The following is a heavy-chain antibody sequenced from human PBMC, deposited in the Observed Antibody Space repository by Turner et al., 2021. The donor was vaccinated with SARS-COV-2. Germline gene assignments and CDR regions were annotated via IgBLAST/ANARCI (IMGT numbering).Heavy chain of an antibody. CDR3: ARIGDQRRLGWFDR. D-gene: IGHD2-21*01. V-gene: IGHV4-4*07. CDR2: MHPSGSS. J-gene: IGHJ5*02. Sequence: QVQLQESGQGLVKSSETLSLTCTVSGGSIGDYFWTWIRQSAGKGLEYIGRMHPSGSSNYNSSLQSRLTLSLDTAKNQFSLTLRSVSAADTAVYFCARIGDQRRLGWFDRWGQGIRVTVSS. CDR1: GGSIGDYF.